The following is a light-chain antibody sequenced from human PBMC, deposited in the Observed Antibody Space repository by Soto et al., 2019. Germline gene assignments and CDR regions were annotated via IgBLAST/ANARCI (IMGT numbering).Light chain of an antibody. J-gene: IGKJ4*01. CDR3: QQSYSPSLT. Sequence: DIQMTQSPSSVSASVGERVTITCRATQSITNYLNWYQHKPGTGPKLLIYAASSLQSGVPSRFTGSGSGRDFSLTISNLQPEDFATYYCQQSYSPSLTFGGGTKVEI. CDR2: AAS. CDR1: QSITNY. V-gene: IGKV1-39*01.